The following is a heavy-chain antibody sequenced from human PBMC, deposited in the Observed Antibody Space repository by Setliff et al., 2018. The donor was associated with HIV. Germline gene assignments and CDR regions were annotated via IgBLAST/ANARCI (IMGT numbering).Heavy chain of an antibody. V-gene: IGHV3-23*01. CDR3: AREVSSTPYYFNY. D-gene: IGHD2-8*01. J-gene: IGHJ4*02. Sequence: PGGSLRLSCAASGFTFSNYAMSWVRQAPGKGLEWVSTISGSGGSTYYADSVKGRFTISRDNSKNTLYLQMNSLRAEDTAVYYCAREVSSTPYYFNYWGQGTLVTVSS. CDR2: ISGSGGST. CDR1: GFTFSNYA.